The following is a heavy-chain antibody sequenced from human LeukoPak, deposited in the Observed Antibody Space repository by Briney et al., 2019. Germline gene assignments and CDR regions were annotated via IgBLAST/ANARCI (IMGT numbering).Heavy chain of an antibody. CDR2: ISYDGSNK. CDR1: GFTFSSYA. CDR3: ARGATVGSLDY. V-gene: IGHV3-30-3*01. D-gene: IGHD4-23*01. J-gene: IGHJ4*02. Sequence: GRSLRLSCAASGFTFSSYAMHWVRQAPGKGLEWVAVISYDGSNKYYADSVKGRFTISRDNSKNTLYLQMNSLRAEDTAVYHCARGATVGSLDYWGQGTLVTVSS.